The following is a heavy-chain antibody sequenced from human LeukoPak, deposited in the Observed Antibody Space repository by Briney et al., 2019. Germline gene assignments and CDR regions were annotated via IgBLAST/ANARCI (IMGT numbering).Heavy chain of an antibody. J-gene: IGHJ5*02. Sequence: SETLSLTCTVSGGSISSYYWSWIRQPAGKGLEWIGRIYTSGSTNYNPSLKSRVTISVDKSKNQFSLKLSSVTAADTAVYYCAREEWDLLKEGWFDPWGQGTLVTVSS. V-gene: IGHV4-4*07. CDR2: IYTSGST. CDR3: AREEWDLLKEGWFDP. CDR1: GGSISSYY. D-gene: IGHD1-26*01.